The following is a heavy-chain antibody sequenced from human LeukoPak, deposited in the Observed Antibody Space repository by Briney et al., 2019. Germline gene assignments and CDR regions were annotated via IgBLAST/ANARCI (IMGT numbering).Heavy chain of an antibody. D-gene: IGHD6-19*01. CDR2: ISYDGSNK. V-gene: IGHV3-30-3*01. CDR3: ARDQQWLVD. Sequence: GGSLRLSCAASGFTFSSYAMHWVRQAPGKGPEWVAVISYDGSNKYYADSVKGRFTISRDNSKNTLYLQMNSLRAEDTAVYYCARDQQWLVDRGQGTLVTVSS. J-gene: IGHJ4*02. CDR1: GFTFSSYA.